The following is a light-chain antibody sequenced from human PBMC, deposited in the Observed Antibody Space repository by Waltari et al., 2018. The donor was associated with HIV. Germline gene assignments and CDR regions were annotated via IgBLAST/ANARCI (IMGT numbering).Light chain of an antibody. CDR2: KAS. Sequence: DIPLTQSPSTLSASVGDRVTITCRARQSISSWLAWSQQQPVKAPKVVIYKASNLETGVPSRFSGNGSGTEFTLTISSLQPDDFATYYCQQYNSYSWTVGEGTKVEIK. CDR1: QSISSW. V-gene: IGKV1-5*03. J-gene: IGKJ1*01. CDR3: QQYNSYSWT.